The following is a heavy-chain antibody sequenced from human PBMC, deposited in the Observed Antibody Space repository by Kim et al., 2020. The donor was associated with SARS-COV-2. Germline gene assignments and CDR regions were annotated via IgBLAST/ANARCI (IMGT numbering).Heavy chain of an antibody. D-gene: IGHD3-22*01. Sequence: SETLSLTCTVSGGSISSISYYWGWIRQPPGKGLEWIGSIYYTGSTYYNPSLKSRVTISIDTSKNQFSLKLNSVTAADTAVYYCARHPDTSGYYWTWGQGTLVTVSS. J-gene: IGHJ5*02. CDR2: IYYTGST. CDR3: ARHPDTSGYYWT. V-gene: IGHV4-39*01. CDR1: GGSISSISYY.